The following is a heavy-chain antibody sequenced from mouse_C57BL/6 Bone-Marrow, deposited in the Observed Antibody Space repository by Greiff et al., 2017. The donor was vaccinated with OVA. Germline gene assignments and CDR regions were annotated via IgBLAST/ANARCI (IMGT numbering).Heavy chain of an antibody. J-gene: IGHJ1*03. V-gene: IGHV10-3*01. Sequence: EVHLVESGGGLVQPKGSLKLSCAASGFTFNTYAMHWVRQAPGKGLEWVASIRSKSSNYATYYADSVKDRFTISRDDSQSMLYLQMNNLKTEDTAMYYCVRGDWDVWYFDVWGTGTTVTVSS. CDR2: IRSKSSNYAT. CDR1: GFTFNTYA. D-gene: IGHD4-1*01. CDR3: VRGDWDVWYFDV.